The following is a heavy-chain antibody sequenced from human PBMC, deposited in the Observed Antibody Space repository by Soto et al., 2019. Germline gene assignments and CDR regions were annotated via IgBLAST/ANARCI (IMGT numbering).Heavy chain of an antibody. CDR2: IIPILGIA. V-gene: IGHV1-69*02. J-gene: IGHJ3*02. CDR3: AIYSSNWKDAFDI. Sequence: SVKVSCKASGCTFSSYTISWLRQAPGQGLEWMGRIIPILGIANYAQKFQGRVTITADKSTSTAYMELSSLRSEDTAVYYCAIYSSNWKDAFDIWGQGTMVTVSS. CDR1: GCTFSSYT. D-gene: IGHD1-1*01.